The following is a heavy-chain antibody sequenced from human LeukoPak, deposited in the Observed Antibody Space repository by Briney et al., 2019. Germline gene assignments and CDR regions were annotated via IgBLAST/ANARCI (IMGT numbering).Heavy chain of an antibody. D-gene: IGHD5-18*01. CDR1: GGSISSYY. V-gene: IGHV4-59*01. CDR3: ARDLGTAMGTDALSWLGYMDV. J-gene: IGHJ6*03. CDR2: IYYSGST. Sequence: EPSETLSLTCTVSGGSISSYYWSWIRQPPGKGLEWIGYIYYSGSTNYNPSLKSRVTISVDTSKNQFSLKLSSVTAADTAVYYCARDLGTAMGTDALSWLGYMDVWGKGTTVTISS.